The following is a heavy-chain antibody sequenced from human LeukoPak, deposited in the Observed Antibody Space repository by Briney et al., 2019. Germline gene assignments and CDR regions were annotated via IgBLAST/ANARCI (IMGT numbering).Heavy chain of an antibody. D-gene: IGHD6-19*01. V-gene: IGHV3-23*01. Sequence: GGSLRLSCAASGFTFSSYAMSWVRQAPGKGLEWVSAISGSGGSTYYADSVKGRFTISRDNSKSTLYLQMNSLRAEDTAVYYCAKGQRGSGHEIDYWGQGTLVTVSS. J-gene: IGHJ4*02. CDR2: ISGSGGST. CDR1: GFTFSSYA. CDR3: AKGQRGSGHEIDY.